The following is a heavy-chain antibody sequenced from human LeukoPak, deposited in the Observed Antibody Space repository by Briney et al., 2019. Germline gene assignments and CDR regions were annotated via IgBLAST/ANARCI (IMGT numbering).Heavy chain of an antibody. Sequence: KPSETLSLTCAVYGGSFSGYYWSWIRQPPGKGLEWIGEINHSGSTNYNPSLKSRVTISVDTSKNQFSLKLSSVTAADTAVYYCARESPMITFGRRNGPKNYGMDVWGQGTTVTVSS. J-gene: IGHJ6*02. D-gene: IGHD3-16*01. V-gene: IGHV4-34*01. CDR3: ARESPMITFGRRNGPKNYGMDV. CDR2: INHSGST. CDR1: GGSFSGYY.